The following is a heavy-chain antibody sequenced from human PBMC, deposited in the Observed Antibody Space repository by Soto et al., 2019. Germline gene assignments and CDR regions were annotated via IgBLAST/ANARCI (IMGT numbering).Heavy chain of an antibody. CDR1: GFTFSSYA. Sequence: GGSLRLSCAASGFTFSSYAMTWVRQAPGKRLEWVAALTPGGGGTYYADSVKGRFTSSRDNSKNMLYLQMNSLRAEDTAVYSCAKVSPLSGSYQDFDYWGQGTLVTVSS. V-gene: IGHV3-23*01. CDR2: LTPGGGGT. D-gene: IGHD1-26*01. CDR3: AKVSPLSGSYQDFDY. J-gene: IGHJ4*02.